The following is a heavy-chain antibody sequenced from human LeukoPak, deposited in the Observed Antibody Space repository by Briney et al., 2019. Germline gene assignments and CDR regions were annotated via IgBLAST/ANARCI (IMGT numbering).Heavy chain of an antibody. J-gene: IGHJ5*01. CDR1: GGSISSYY. CDR2: IYYSGST. Sequence: SETLSLTCTVSGGSISSYYWSWIRQPPGKGLEWIGYIYYSGSTNYNPSLKSRVTISVDTSKNQFSLKLSSVTAADTAVYYCARVPVNIWENWFDFWGPGTLVTVPS. CDR3: ARVPVNIWENWFDF. D-gene: IGHD1-26*01. V-gene: IGHV4-59*12.